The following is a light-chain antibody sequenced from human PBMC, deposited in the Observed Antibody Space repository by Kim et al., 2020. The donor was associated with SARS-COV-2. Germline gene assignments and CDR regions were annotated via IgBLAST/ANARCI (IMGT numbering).Light chain of an antibody. CDR2: DVS. Sequence: QSALTQPRSVSGSPGQSVTISCTGTSNDVGGYNYVSWYQQHPGKAPKLMIYDVSNRPSGVPDRFSGSKSGNTASLTISGLQPKDEADYYCCSYAGSYTVFGGGTQLTVL. V-gene: IGLV2-11*01. J-gene: IGLJ2*01. CDR3: CSYAGSYTV. CDR1: SNDVGGYNY.